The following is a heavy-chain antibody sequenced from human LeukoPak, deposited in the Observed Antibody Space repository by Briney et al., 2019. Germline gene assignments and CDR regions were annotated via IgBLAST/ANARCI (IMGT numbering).Heavy chain of an antibody. CDR1: GFTFSTHA. V-gene: IGHV3-23*01. Sequence: GGSLRLSCAPSGFTFSTHAMSWVRQAPGKGLEWVSTSRGSGGITYYADSVKGRFTISRDQSKNTLYLQMNSLRVEDTAVYYCAKGSADYGADAFDIWGQGTLVTVSS. D-gene: IGHD4-17*01. CDR2: SRGSGGIT. CDR3: AKGSADYGADAFDI. J-gene: IGHJ3*02.